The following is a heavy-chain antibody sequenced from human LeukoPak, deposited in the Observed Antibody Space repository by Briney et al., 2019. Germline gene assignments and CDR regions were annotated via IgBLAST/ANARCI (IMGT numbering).Heavy chain of an antibody. CDR2: INTNTGNP. CDR3: ARDFGYYDFWSGYYTRNHFDY. D-gene: IGHD3-3*01. J-gene: IGHJ4*02. Sequence: ASVKVSCKASGYTFTSYAMNWVRQAPGQGLEWMGWINTNTGNPTYAQGFTGRFVFSLDTSVSTAYLQISSLKAEDTAVYYCARDFGYYDFWSGYYTRNHFDYWGQGTLVTVSS. V-gene: IGHV7-4-1*02. CDR1: GYTFTSYA.